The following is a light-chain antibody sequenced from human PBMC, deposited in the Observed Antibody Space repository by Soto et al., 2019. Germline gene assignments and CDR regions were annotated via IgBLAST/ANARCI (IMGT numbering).Light chain of an antibody. J-gene: IGLJ3*02. V-gene: IGLV1-44*01. CDR3: GAWDDSLNGWV. Sequence: QSVLTQPPSASGTPGQRVTISCSGSSANIGGNTVNWYQQLPGTAPKLLIYSNNQRPSGVPDRFSGSKSGTSASLAISGLQSEDEGDYYCGAWDDSLNGWVFGGGIKLTVL. CDR1: SANIGGNT. CDR2: SNN.